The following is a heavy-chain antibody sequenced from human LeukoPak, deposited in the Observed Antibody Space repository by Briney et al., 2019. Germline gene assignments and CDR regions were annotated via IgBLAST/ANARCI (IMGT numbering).Heavy chain of an antibody. Sequence: GGSLRLSCAASGFTFSNYAMSWVRQAPGKGLEWVSAIGGSGGSTYYADSVKGRFTISRDNSKNTLYLQMNSLRAEDTAVYYCVRENEGGFAIWGQGTMVTVSS. J-gene: IGHJ3*02. V-gene: IGHV3-23*01. D-gene: IGHD2-15*01. CDR3: VRENEGGFAI. CDR2: IGGSGGST. CDR1: GFTFSNYA.